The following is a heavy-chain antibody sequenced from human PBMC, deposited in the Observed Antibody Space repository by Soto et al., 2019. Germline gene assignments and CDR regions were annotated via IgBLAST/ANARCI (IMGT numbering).Heavy chain of an antibody. CDR2: VKDGGST. D-gene: IGHD5-12*01. V-gene: IGHV4-34*01. CDR3: ARGQEGIVATH. Sequence: QVQLQQWGAGLLKPSETLSLTCTVNGGSLTGYYWSWISQPPGKGLEWIGEVKDGGSTNYSPSLRGRVSISADTSKNHFSLRLNSVTAADTAVYFCARGQEGIVATHWDQGALVTVSS. J-gene: IGHJ4*02. CDR1: GGSLTGYY.